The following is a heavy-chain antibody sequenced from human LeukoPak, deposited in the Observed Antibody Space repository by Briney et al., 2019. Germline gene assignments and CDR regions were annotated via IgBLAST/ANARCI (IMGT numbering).Heavy chain of an antibody. CDR3: ARVAVAGTGM. CDR2: ISGSGGST. V-gene: IGHV3-23*01. J-gene: IGHJ4*02. D-gene: IGHD6-19*01. CDR1: GFTFSSYA. Sequence: PGGSLRLSCAASGFTFSSYAMSWVRQAPGKGLEWVSAISGSGGSTYYADSVKGRYTISRDNSKNTLYLQMNSLRDEDTAVYYCARVAVAGTGMWGQGTLVTVSS.